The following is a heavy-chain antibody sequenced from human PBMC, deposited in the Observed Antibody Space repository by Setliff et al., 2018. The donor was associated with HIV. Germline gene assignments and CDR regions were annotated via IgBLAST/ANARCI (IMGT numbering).Heavy chain of an antibody. V-gene: IGHV4-39*01. CDR3: ARGRSRYYYDGSGYYVDY. J-gene: IGHJ4*02. Sequence: SETLSLTCSVSGGSISSGAYYWEWIRQPPGKGLERIGGVDYSGSTYYNASLKSRVTMSVDTSKNQFSLKLTSVTAADTAVYYCARGRSRYYYDGSGYYVDYWGQGTLVTVSS. CDR1: GGSISSGAYY. D-gene: IGHD3-22*01. CDR2: VDYSGST.